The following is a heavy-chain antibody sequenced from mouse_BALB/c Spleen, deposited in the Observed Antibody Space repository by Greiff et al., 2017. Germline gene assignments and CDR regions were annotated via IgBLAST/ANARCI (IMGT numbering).Heavy chain of an antibody. CDR2: IWAGGST. V-gene: IGHV2-9*02. J-gene: IGHJ3*01. D-gene: IGHD2-4*01. Sequence: QVQLKQSGPGLVAPSQSLSITCTVSGFSLTSYGVHWVRQPPGKGLEWLGVIWAGGSTNYNSALMSRLSISKDNSKSQVFLKMNSLQTDDTAMYYCARDRGGIYYEYSFAYWGQGTLVTVSA. CDR1: GFSLTSYG. CDR3: ARDRGGIYYEYSFAY.